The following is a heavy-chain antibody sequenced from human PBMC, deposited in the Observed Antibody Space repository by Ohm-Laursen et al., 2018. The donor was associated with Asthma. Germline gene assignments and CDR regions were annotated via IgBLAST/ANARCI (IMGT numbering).Heavy chain of an antibody. D-gene: IGHD2-2*01. Sequence: SLRLSCAASGFTFSSYGMHWVRQAPGKGLEWVAVISSDGSNQYYGDSVKGRFTISRDNSKNTLYLQMNSLRAADTAVYYCARDVSSTNDAFDIWGQGTMVTVSS. CDR1: GFTFSSYG. CDR2: ISSDGSNQ. CDR3: ARDVSSTNDAFDI. V-gene: IGHV3-30*03. J-gene: IGHJ3*02.